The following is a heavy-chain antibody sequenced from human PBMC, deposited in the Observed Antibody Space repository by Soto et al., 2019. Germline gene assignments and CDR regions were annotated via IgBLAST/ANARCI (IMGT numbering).Heavy chain of an antibody. D-gene: IGHD3-16*01. J-gene: IGHJ3*02. CDR3: ARGEFRLKAFDI. Sequence: QVHLVESGGGLVKPGGSLRLSCAASGFTISNYYMTWFRQAPGKGLEWVAYISDNGRTIFHADSVKGRFTISRDNAENSLYLQMNSLRADDTALYYCARGEFRLKAFDIWCQGTMVSVSS. V-gene: IGHV3-11*01. CDR1: GFTISNYY. CDR2: ISDNGRTI.